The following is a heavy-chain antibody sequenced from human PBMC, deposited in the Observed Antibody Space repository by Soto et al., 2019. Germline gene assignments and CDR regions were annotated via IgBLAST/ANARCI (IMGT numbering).Heavy chain of an antibody. CDR3: AKSSAGIYYVFDS. Sequence: EVQLLESGGGLVQPGGSLRLSCAASGFTFNNFALSWVRQAPGKGLQWISAISGTGRSTYYADSVKGRFTISRDNSKNTLYLQMNSLRAEDTAVYYCAKSSAGIYYVFDSWGQGTLVPVSS. D-gene: IGHD1-26*01. V-gene: IGHV3-23*01. J-gene: IGHJ4*02. CDR1: GFTFNNFA. CDR2: ISGTGRST.